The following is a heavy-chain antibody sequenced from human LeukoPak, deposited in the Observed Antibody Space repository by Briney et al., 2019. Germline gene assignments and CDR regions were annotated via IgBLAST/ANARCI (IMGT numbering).Heavy chain of an antibody. CDR2: IKQDGSEK. Sequence: GGSLRLSCAASGFTFSGYWMSWVRQAPGKGLEWVANIKQDGSEKYYVDSVKGRFTISRDNAKNSLYLQMNSLRAEDTAVYYCARERTVTIMRDRYNWFDPWGQGTPVTVSS. D-gene: IGHD4-17*01. V-gene: IGHV3-7*03. CDR1: GFTFSGYW. CDR3: ARERTVTIMRDRYNWFDP. J-gene: IGHJ5*02.